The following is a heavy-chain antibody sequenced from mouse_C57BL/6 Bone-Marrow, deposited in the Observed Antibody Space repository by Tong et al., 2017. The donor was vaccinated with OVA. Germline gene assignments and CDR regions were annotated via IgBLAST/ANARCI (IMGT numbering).Heavy chain of an antibody. D-gene: IGHD1-1*01. V-gene: IGHV1-47*01. J-gene: IGHJ2*01. CDR2: FHPYNDDT. CDR1: GYTFTTYP. CDR3: ASLHTEKGYLDY. Sequence: VQLHHSGAELVKPGASVKMSCKAFGYTFTTYPIEWMKQNHGKSLEWIGNFHPYNDDTKYNEKFKGKAKLTVEKSTRKVYLELSRLTSDDSAVYYCASLHTEKGYLDYWGQGTTLTVSS.